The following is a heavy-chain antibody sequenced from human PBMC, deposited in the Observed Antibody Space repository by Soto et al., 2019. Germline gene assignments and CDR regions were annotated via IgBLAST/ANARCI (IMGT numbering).Heavy chain of an antibody. Sequence: LGESQKISCKGSGYSFTSYWIGWVRQMPGKGLEWMGIIYPGDSDTRYSPSFQGQVTISADKSISTAYLQWSSLKASDTAMYYCARSLGSGSYRYYYYYGMDVWGQGTTVTVSS. V-gene: IGHV5-51*01. CDR3: ARSLGSGSYRYYYYYGMDV. CDR2: IYPGDSDT. D-gene: IGHD3-10*01. J-gene: IGHJ6*02. CDR1: GYSFTSYW.